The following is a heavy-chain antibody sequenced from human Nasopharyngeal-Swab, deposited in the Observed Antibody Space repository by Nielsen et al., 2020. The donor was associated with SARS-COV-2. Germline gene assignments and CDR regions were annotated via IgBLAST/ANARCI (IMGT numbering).Heavy chain of an antibody. D-gene: IGHD1-26*01. CDR1: AFTFSSYN. Sequence: GESLKISCTASAFTFSSYNINWVRQAPGKGLEWVSSISRSSGYIYYADSVKGRFTISRDNAKNSLSLQMNSLRAEDTAVYYCARGIWDLREDYYCGMDVWGQGTTVTVSS. CDR3: ARGIWDLREDYYCGMDV. V-gene: IGHV3-21*01. CDR2: ISRSSGYI. J-gene: IGHJ6*02.